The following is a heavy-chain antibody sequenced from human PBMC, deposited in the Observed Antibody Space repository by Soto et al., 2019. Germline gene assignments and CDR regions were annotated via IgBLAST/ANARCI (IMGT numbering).Heavy chain of an antibody. J-gene: IGHJ6*02. Sequence: ESGPTLVNPTQTLTLTCTFSGFSLSTSGVGVGWIRQPPGKALEWLALIYWNDDKSYSPSLKSRLTITKDTSKNQVVLTMNNMDPVDTATYYCAHSRSGVVVPAALHYYYYGMDVWGQGTTVTVSS. V-gene: IGHV2-5*01. CDR1: GFSLSTSGVG. CDR2: IYWNDDK. D-gene: IGHD2-2*01. CDR3: AHSRSGVVVPAALHYYYYGMDV.